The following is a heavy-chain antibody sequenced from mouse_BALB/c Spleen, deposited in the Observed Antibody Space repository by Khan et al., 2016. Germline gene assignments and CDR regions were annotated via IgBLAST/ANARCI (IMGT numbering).Heavy chain of an antibody. CDR2: INPDSSTI. D-gene: IGHD1-1*01. Sequence: EVKLLESGGGLVQPGGSLKLSCAASGFDVSRYWMSWVRQAPGKGLEWIGEINPDSSTINYMPSLKDKFIIARDNAKNTLYLQMSKVRSEATALYYCARRGYYFSRDYWGQGTSVTVSS. CDR1: GFDVSRYW. CDR3: ARRGYYFSRDY. J-gene: IGHJ4*01. V-gene: IGHV4-1*02.